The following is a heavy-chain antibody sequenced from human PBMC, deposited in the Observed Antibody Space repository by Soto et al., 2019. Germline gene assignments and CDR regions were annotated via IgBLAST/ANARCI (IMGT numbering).Heavy chain of an antibody. V-gene: IGHV3-7*01. D-gene: IGHD3-3*01. J-gene: IGHJ2*01. CDR3: ARELGVLRLVQWLGLVTGDLYLDL. CDR1: GFSFSASW. Sequence: EVQLVESGGALVQRGGSLRLSCRASGFSFSASWMTWVRQAPGKGLEWVANIKEDGSETYYLDSVKGRFTVSRDNTKDSVFLQMESLRAEDTAVYYCARELGVLRLVQWLGLVTGDLYLDLWGRGTLVTVSS. CDR2: IKEDGSET.